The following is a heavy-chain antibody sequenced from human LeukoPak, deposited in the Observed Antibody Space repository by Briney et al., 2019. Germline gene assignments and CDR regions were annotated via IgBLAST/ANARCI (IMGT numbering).Heavy chain of an antibody. CDR3: AKSAYYDASGYYREYYFDY. CDR1: GFTLTNYW. D-gene: IGHD3-22*01. J-gene: IGHJ4*02. V-gene: IGHV3-7*03. Sequence: GGSLRLSCAASGFTLTNYWMSWVRQAPGKGLEWVANVKQDGSGEYYVDSVKGRFTISRDKTKNTLYLQMNSLRAEDTAVYYCAKSAYYDASGYYREYYFDYWGQGTLVTVSS. CDR2: VKQDGSGE.